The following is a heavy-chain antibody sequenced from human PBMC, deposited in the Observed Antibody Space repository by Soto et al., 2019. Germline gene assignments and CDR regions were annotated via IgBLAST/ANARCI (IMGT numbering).Heavy chain of an antibody. CDR1: GFTFSDHY. CDR2: IRNKANRNAT. D-gene: IGHD1-26*01. J-gene: IGHJ4*02. Sequence: EVQVVESGGGLVQPGGSLRLSCAASGFTFSDHYVDWVRQAPGKGLEWVGRIRNKANRNATEYAASGKGRFTMSRDDSKKSVSLQMDSLKNEDAAVYLCAGDLAGAGPTDEYWGEGTVVTVSS. V-gene: IGHV3-72*01. CDR3: AGDLAGAGPTDEY.